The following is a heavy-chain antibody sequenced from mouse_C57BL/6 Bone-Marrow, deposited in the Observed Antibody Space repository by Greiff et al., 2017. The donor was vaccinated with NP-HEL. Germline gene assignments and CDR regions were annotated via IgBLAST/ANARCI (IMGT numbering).Heavy chain of an antibody. CDR1: GFTFSSYG. J-gene: IGHJ4*01. Sequence: EVQVVESGGDLVKPGGSLKLSCAASGFTFSSYGMSWVRQTPDKRLEWVATISSGGSYTYYPDSVKGRFTISRDNAKNTLYLQMSSLKSEDTAMYYCARRGRDYFYAMDYWGQGTSVTVSS. CDR2: ISSGGSYT. D-gene: IGHD1-1*01. CDR3: ARRGRDYFYAMDY. V-gene: IGHV5-6*01.